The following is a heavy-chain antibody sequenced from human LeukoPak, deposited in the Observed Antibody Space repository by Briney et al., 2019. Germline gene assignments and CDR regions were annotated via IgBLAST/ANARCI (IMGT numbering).Heavy chain of an antibody. V-gene: IGHV3-23*01. CDR1: GFTFNTYA. Sequence: GGSLRLSCAASGFTFNTYAMSWVRQAPGKGLEWVSSIRGSGGTASYADSVKGRFTISSDSSKSTLYLQMNSLRADDTAVYYRAKTLVYFDYWGQGTLVTVSS. CDR3: AKTLVYFDY. CDR2: IRGSGGTA. J-gene: IGHJ4*02. D-gene: IGHD2/OR15-2a*01.